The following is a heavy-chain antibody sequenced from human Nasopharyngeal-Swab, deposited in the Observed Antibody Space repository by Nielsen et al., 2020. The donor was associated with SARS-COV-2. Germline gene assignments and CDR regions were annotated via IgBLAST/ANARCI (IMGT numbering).Heavy chain of an antibody. J-gene: IGHJ4*02. V-gene: IGHV5-51*01. D-gene: IGHD3-10*01. CDR2: IFPDDSDT. Sequence: GESQKISCKASGYFFNTYWNGWVRQMPGKGLEWMGIIFPDDSDTRYSPSFQGQVTISVDASTTTAYLQWSSLKASDTAMYYCARTEYGSGTNFDYWGQGTLVTVSS. CDR3: ARTEYGSGTNFDY. CDR1: GYFFNTYW.